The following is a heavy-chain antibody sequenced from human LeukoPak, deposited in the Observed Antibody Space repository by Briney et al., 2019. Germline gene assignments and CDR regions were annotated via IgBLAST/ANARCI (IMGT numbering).Heavy chain of an antibody. J-gene: IGHJ4*02. D-gene: IGHD2-15*01. CDR2: INAGNGNT. Sequence: ASVKVSCKASGYTFTSYAIHWVRQAPGQRLEWIGWINAGNGNTKYSQEFQGRVTMTRNTSISTAYMELSSLRSEDTAVYYCARAGGYCGRISCPYYFDYWGQGSLVAVSS. V-gene: IGHV1-3*03. CDR3: ARAGGYCGRISCPYYFDY. CDR1: GYTFTSYA.